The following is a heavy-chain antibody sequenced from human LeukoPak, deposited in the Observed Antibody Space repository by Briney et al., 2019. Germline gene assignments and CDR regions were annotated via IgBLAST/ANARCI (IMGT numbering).Heavy chain of an antibody. Sequence: EASVKVSCKASGGTFSSYAISWVRQAPGQGLEWMGRIIPILGIANYAQKFQGRVTITADKSTSTAYMELSSLRSEDTAVYYCARESGYSGYDAAYGMDVWGRGTTVTVSS. CDR3: ARESGYSGYDAAYGMDV. V-gene: IGHV1-69*04. D-gene: IGHD5-12*01. J-gene: IGHJ6*02. CDR2: IIPILGIA. CDR1: GGTFSSYA.